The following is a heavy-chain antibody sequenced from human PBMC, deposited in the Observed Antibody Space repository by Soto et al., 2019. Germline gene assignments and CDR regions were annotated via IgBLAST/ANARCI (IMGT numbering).Heavy chain of an antibody. CDR3: ARYYRPRLALRGMHV. CDR1: GGTFSSYA. V-gene: IGHV1-69*13. Sequence: VASVKVSCKASGGTFSSYAISWVRQAPGQGLEWMGGIIPIFGTANYAQKFQGRVTITADESTSTAYMELSSLRSEDTAVYYCARYYRPRLALRGMHVPGQATSGTVSS. D-gene: IGHD3-10*01. J-gene: IGHJ6*02. CDR2: IIPIFGTA.